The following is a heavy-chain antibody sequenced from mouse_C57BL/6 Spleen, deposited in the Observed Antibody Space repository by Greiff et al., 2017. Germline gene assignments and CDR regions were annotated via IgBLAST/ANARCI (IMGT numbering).Heavy chain of an antibody. CDR2: IDPSDSYT. J-gene: IGHJ2*01. D-gene: IGHD1-1*01. Sequence: QVQLQQPGAELVMPGASVKLSCKASGYTFTSYWMHWVKQRPGQGLEWIGEIDPSDSYTNYNQKFKGKSTLTVDKSSSTAYMQLSSLTSEDPGVYYCVGALYCYGDYWGQGTTLTVSS. CDR1: GYTFTSYW. V-gene: IGHV1-69*01. CDR3: VGALYCYGDY.